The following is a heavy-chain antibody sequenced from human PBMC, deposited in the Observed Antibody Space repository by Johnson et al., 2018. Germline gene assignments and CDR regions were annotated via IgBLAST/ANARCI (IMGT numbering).Heavy chain of an antibody. J-gene: IGHJ5*02. CDR3: ATYRLMFGYNWFDP. V-gene: IGHV4-34*01. CDR1: GGSFSGYY. CDR2: INLGGSS. D-gene: IGHD3-16*01. Sequence: QVQLQQWGAGLLKXSETLSLTCGVNGGSFSGYYWSWIRQPPGKGLEWIGEINLGGSSNYNPSLKRRVTISLDTSKNQVSLKLRSVTAADTAVYYCATYRLMFGYNWFDPWGQGTLVTVSS.